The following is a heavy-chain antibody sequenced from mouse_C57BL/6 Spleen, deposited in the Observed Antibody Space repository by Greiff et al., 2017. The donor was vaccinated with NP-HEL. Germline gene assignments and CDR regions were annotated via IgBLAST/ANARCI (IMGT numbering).Heavy chain of an antibody. CDR2: IDPEDGET. CDR3: ALYYYGSSHWFAY. V-gene: IGHV14-2*01. J-gene: IGHJ3*01. CDR1: GFNIKDYY. D-gene: IGHD1-1*01. Sequence: EVQGVESGAELVKPGASVKLSCTASGFNIKDYYMHWVKQRTEQGLEWIGRIDPEDGETKYAPKFQGKATITADTSSNTAYLQLSSLTSEDTAVYYCALYYYGSSHWFAYWGQGTLVTVSA.